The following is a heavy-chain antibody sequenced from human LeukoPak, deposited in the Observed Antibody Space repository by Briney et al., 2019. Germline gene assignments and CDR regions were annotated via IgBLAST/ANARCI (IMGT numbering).Heavy chain of an antibody. CDR1: GYTFTSFA. J-gene: IGHJ6*02. CDR3: ARDGGVRDIVVVPAASYYYYGMDV. V-gene: IGHV1-3*01. D-gene: IGHD2-2*01. CDR2: INAANGNT. Sequence: ASVKVSCKASGYTFTSFAIHWVRQAPGQRLEWMGWINAANGNTKYSQKFQGRVAITRDTSASTAYMELSSLRSEDTAVYYCARDGGVRDIVVVPAASYYYYGMDVWGQGTTVTVSS.